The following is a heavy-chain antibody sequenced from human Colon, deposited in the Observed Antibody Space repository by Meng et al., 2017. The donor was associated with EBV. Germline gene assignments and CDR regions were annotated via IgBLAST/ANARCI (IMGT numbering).Heavy chain of an antibody. CDR1: GDSITTNGYY. D-gene: IGHD3-16*01. V-gene: IGHV4-39*07. J-gene: IGHJ4*02. CDR3: ARERGGVTRDFDS. Sequence: QLQLQESGPGPLKPSETLSLTCSVPGDSITTNGYYWGWIRQSPGKGLEWIGSIFYSGNTYFNPSLKTRVTISVDTSKNQFSLKLSSVTAADTAIYYCARERGGVTRDFDSWGQGALVTVSS. CDR2: IFYSGNT.